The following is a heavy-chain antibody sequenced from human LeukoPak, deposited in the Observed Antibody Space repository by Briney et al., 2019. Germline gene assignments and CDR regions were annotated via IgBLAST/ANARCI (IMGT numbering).Heavy chain of an antibody. Sequence: ASVKVSCKASGYTFTGYYMHWVRQAPGQGLEWMGWINPNSGGTNYAQKFQGWVTMTRDTSISTAYMELSRLRSDDTAVYYCARAGGGYCSGGSCSQGSEYFQHWGQGTLVTVSS. J-gene: IGHJ1*01. CDR2: INPNSGGT. D-gene: IGHD2-15*01. CDR1: GYTFTGYY. CDR3: ARAGGGYCSGGSCSQGSEYFQH. V-gene: IGHV1-2*04.